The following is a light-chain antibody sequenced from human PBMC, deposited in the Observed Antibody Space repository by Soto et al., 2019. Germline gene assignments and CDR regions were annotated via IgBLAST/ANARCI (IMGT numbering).Light chain of an antibody. CDR1: QSIGTY. V-gene: IGKV1-5*03. CDR3: QHYNSYSEA. J-gene: IGKJ1*01. CDR2: KAS. Sequence: GDRVTIPCRASQSIGTYLHCYHQKAGKAPKLLIYKASTLKSGVPSRFSGSGSGTEFTLTISSLQPDDFATYYCQHYNSYSEAFGQGTKVDIK.